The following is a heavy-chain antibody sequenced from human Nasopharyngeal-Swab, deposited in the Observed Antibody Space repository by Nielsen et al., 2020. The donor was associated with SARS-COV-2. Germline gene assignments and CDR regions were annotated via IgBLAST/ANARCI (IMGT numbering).Heavy chain of an antibody. CDR2: ISSSSSYK. D-gene: IGHD3-10*01. CDR3: ARDSGIGAYFYYGMDV. V-gene: IGHV3-21*06. Sequence: GESLKIPCAASGFTFSSYSVNWVRQAPGKGLEWVSSISSSSSYKYYADSVKGRFTISRDNSNNLLYLQMNNLRAEDTAVYYCARDSGIGAYFYYGMDVWGQGTTVTVSS. J-gene: IGHJ6*02. CDR1: GFTFSSYS.